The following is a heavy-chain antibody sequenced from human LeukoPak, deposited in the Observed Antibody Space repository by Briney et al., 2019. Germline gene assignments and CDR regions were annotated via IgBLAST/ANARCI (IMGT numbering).Heavy chain of an antibody. CDR1: GGTFSSYA. Sequence: SVKVSCKASGGTFSSYAISWVRQPPAQGLEWVGRIIPILGIANYAQKFQGRVTITADKSTSTAYMELSSLRSEDTAVYHCARDEIVGATTSPAYYFDYWGQGTLVTVSS. CDR3: ARDEIVGATTSPAYYFDY. D-gene: IGHD1-26*01. V-gene: IGHV1-69*04. J-gene: IGHJ4*02. CDR2: IIPILGIA.